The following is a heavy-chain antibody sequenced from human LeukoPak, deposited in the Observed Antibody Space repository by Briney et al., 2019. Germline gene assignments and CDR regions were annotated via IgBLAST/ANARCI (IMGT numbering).Heavy chain of an antibody. Sequence: PGGSLTLSCPGSGFTFSSYAMSWVRHAPGPGLEWVSVISDSGDYTSHADSVRGRFTISRDNSRNTLYVQMISLRPEDTAVYYCAKDTSIGKYCTSGVCSPFDYWGQGTLVTVSS. V-gene: IGHV3-23*01. CDR3: AKDTSIGKYCTSGVCSPFDY. CDR2: ISDSGDYT. CDR1: GFTFSSYA. J-gene: IGHJ4*02. D-gene: IGHD2-8*01.